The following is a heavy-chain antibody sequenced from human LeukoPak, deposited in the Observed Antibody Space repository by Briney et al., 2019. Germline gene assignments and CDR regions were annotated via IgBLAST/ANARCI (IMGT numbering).Heavy chain of an antibody. CDR1: GGSFSGYY. CDR2: INHSGST. J-gene: IGHJ3*02. Sequence: PSETLSLTCAVYGGSFSGYYWSWIRQPPGKGLEWIGEINHSGSTNYNPSLKSRVTISVDTSKNQFSLKLSSVTAADTAVYYCARARGWIQHRFAFDIWGQGTMVTVSS. D-gene: IGHD5-18*01. CDR3: ARARGWIQHRFAFDI. V-gene: IGHV4-34*01.